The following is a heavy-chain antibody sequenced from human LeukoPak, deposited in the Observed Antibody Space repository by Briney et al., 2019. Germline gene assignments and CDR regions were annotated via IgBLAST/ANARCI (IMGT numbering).Heavy chain of an antibody. D-gene: IGHD1-1*01. V-gene: IGHV4-34*01. CDR1: GGSISSYY. J-gene: IGHJ4*02. CDR2: INHSGST. CDR3: ARWKRSVSFDY. Sequence: SETLSLTCTVSGGSISSYYWSWIRQPPGKGLEWIGEINHSGSTNYNPSLKSRVTISVDTSKNQFSLKLSSVTAADTAVYYCARWKRSVSFDYWGQGTLVTVSS.